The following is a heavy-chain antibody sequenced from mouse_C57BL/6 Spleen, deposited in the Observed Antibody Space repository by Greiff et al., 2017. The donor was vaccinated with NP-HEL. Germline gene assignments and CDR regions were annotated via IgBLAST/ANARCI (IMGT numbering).Heavy chain of an antibody. CDR1: GYTFTDYE. Sequence: QVHVKQSGAELVRPGASVTLSCKASGYTFTDYEMHWVKQTPVHGLEWIGAIDPETGGTAYNQKFKGKAILTADKSSSTAYMELRSLTSEDSAVYDCTRRYYGSSSLAYWGQGTLVTVSA. CDR3: TRRYYGSSSLAY. CDR2: IDPETGGT. J-gene: IGHJ3*01. D-gene: IGHD1-1*01. V-gene: IGHV1-15*01.